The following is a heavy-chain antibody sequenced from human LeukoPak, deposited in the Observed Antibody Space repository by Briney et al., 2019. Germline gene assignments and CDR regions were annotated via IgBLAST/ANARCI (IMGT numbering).Heavy chain of an antibody. V-gene: IGHV3-23*01. D-gene: IGHD2-21*02. CDR1: GFTFSNYA. J-gene: IGHJ4*02. CDR2: INDGVGRA. CDR3: AKDIYCGGDCYIRAGDS. Sequence: QAGGSLRLSCSASGFTFSNYAMSWVRQAPGKGLEWVSAINDGVGRAFYADAVRGWFTISRDNSQNTLYLQMNSLRAEDTAIYYCAKDIYCGGDCYIRAGDSWGQGTLVTVSS.